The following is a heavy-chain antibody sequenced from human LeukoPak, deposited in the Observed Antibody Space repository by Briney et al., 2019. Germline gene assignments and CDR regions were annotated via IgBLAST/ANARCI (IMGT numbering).Heavy chain of an antibody. CDR2: ISAYNGNT. CDR1: GYTFTSYG. J-gene: IGHJ4*02. Sequence: ASVKVSCKASGYTFTSYGISWVRQAPGQGLEWMGWISAYNGNTNYAQKLQGRVTMTTDTSTSTAYMEPRSLRSDDTAVYYCARDNGMGELLMKYYFDYWGQGTLVTVSS. CDR3: ARDNGMGELLMKYYFDY. V-gene: IGHV1-18*01. D-gene: IGHD1-26*01.